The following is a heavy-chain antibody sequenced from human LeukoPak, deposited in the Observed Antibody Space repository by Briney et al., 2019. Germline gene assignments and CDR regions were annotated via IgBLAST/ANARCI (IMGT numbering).Heavy chain of an antibody. CDR3: ARDIRGGYYYDSSGYPDY. J-gene: IGHJ4*02. CDR2: INPNSGGT. D-gene: IGHD3-22*01. V-gene: IGHV1-2*02. CDR1: GYTFTGYY. Sequence: GASVKVSCKASGYTFTGYYMHWVRQAPGQGLEWMGWINPNSGGTNYAQKFQGRVTMTRDTPISTAYMELSRLRSDDTAVYYCARDIRGGYYYDSSGYPDYWGQGTLVTVSS.